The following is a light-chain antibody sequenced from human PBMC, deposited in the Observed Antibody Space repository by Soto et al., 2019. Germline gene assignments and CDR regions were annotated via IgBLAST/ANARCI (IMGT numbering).Light chain of an antibody. Sequence: DIQMTQAPSSVSASVGDRVTITCRSSQSISNYLKWYQQKPGKAPKLLIYAASSLQSGVPSRFSGSGSGTDFTLTISRLQPEDFTTYYCQQSYSTPYTLGQGTKVDI. CDR3: QQSYSTPYT. CDR2: AAS. CDR1: QSISNY. J-gene: IGKJ2*01. V-gene: IGKV1-39*01.